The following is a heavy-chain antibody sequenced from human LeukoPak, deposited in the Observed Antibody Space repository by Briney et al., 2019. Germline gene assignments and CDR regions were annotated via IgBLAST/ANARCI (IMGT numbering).Heavy chain of an antibody. CDR3: ARETGDFDS. CDR2: IGGRGDST. D-gene: IGHD7-27*01. V-gene: IGHV3-23*01. Sequence: GGSLRLSCAASGFTFSSFAMSWVRQAPGKGLEWVSVIGGRGDSTYYADSVKGRFTISRDNSKSTVYLQMNSLRAEDTAVYYCARETGDFDSWGQGTLVIVSS. CDR1: GFTFSSFA. J-gene: IGHJ4*02.